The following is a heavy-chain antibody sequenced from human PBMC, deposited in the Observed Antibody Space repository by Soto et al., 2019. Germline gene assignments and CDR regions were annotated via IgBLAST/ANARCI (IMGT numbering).Heavy chain of an antibody. D-gene: IGHD5-12*01. CDR1: GFTFSSYW. V-gene: IGHV3-74*01. CDR2: IKGDGTNT. Sequence: EVQLVESGGGLVQFGGSLRLSCAASGFTFSSYWMHWVRQVPGKGLVWVSRIKGDGTNTDYADSVKGRFTISRDNVKNTLYLQINSLRADDTAVYYCARGLCGYSVFDYCGRGTLLTVSS. J-gene: IGHJ4*02. CDR3: ARGLCGYSVFDY.